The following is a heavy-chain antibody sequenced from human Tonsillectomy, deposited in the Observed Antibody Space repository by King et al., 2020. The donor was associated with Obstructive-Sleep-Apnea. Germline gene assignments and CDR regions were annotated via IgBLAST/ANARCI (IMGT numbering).Heavy chain of an antibody. CDR1: GFTFSSYS. CDR3: ARDEWEAAAGPPYYFDY. D-gene: IGHD6-13*01. Sequence: VQLVESGGGLVKPGGSLRLSCAASGFTFSSYSMNWVRQAPGKGLEWVSSISSSSSYIYYADSVKGRFTISRDNAKNSLYLQMNSLRAEDTAVYYCARDEWEAAAGPPYYFDYWGQGTLVTVSS. CDR2: ISSSSSYI. V-gene: IGHV3-21*01. J-gene: IGHJ4*02.